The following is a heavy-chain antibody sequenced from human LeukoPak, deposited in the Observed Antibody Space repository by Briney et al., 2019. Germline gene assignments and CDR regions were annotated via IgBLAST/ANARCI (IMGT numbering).Heavy chain of an antibody. J-gene: IGHJ5*02. Sequence: GASVKVSCKASGYTFTTYDINWVRQATGKGLDWMGWMSPNSGNTGYAQKFQGRVTMTRNTSICTAYMELSNLRSEDTAVYYCARDTRNWFDPWGQGTLVTVSS. CDR2: MSPNSGNT. D-gene: IGHD1-26*01. CDR1: GYTFTTYD. CDR3: ARDTRNWFDP. V-gene: IGHV1-8*01.